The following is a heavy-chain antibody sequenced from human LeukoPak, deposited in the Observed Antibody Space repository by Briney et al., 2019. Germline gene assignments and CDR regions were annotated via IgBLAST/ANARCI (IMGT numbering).Heavy chain of an antibody. Sequence: GGSLRLSCAASGFTFSSYGMHWVRQAPGKGLEWVAVISYDGSNKYYADSVKGRFTISRDNSKNTLYLQMNSLRAEDTAVYYCAKDGFATVTFFDYWGQGTLVTVSS. CDR2: ISYDGSNK. CDR3: AKDGFATVTFFDY. J-gene: IGHJ4*02. D-gene: IGHD4-17*01. CDR1: GFTFSSYG. V-gene: IGHV3-30*18.